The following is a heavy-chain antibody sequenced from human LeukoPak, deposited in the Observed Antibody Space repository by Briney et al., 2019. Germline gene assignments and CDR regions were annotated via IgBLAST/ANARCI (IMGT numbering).Heavy chain of an antibody. Sequence: GGSLRLSCAASGLTFTSYGMHWVRHAPGKGLEWVAVIWYDGSNEFYADSVKGRFTISRDNSKNTLYLQMNSLRAEDTALYYCARELPPLVKYSFDYWGQGTLVTVSS. J-gene: IGHJ4*02. CDR3: ARELPPLVKYSFDY. CDR2: IWYDGSNE. V-gene: IGHV3-33*01. D-gene: IGHD1-26*01. CDR1: GLTFTSYG.